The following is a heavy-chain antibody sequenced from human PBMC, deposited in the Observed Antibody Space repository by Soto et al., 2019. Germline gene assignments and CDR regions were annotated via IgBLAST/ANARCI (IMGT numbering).Heavy chain of an antibody. J-gene: IGHJ6*03. D-gene: IGHD3-22*01. CDR3: AGLAYYYDSSGSPER. V-gene: IGHV5-51*01. CDR2: IYPGDSDT. Sequence: GESLKISCQASGYSFTSYWIGWVRQMPGKGLEWMGIIYPGDSDTKYSPSFQGQVTISADKSISTAYLQWNSLKASDTAMYHCAGLAYYYDSSGSPERWGKGTMVTVSS. CDR1: GYSFTSYW.